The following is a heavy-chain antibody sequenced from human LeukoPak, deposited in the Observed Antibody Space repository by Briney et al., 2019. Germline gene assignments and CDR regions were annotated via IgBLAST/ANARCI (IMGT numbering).Heavy chain of an antibody. V-gene: IGHV1-69*13. CDR3: ARGGGSGSPYYYGMDV. CDR2: IIPIFGTA. J-gene: IGHJ6*02. D-gene: IGHD3-10*01. Sequence: ASVKVSCKASGGTFSSYAISWARQAPGQGLEWMGGIIPIFGTANYAQKFQGRVTITADESTSTAYMELSSLRSEDTAVYYCARGGGSGSPYYYGMDVWGQGTTVTVSS. CDR1: GGTFSSYA.